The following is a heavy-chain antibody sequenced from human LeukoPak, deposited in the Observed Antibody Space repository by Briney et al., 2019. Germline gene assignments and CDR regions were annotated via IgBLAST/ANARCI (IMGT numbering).Heavy chain of an antibody. CDR1: GFTVSSNY. CDR3: ARAQFYHDSSTYGPDY. D-gene: IGHD3-22*01. CDR2: IYGGGST. J-gene: IGHJ4*02. Sequence: GGSLRLSCAASGFTVSSNYMSWVRQAPGEGLEWVSVIYGGGSTYYADSVKGRFSIPRDTSKNAVYLQMNSLRAEDTAVYYCARAQFYHDSSTYGPDYWGQGTLVTVSS. V-gene: IGHV3-53*01.